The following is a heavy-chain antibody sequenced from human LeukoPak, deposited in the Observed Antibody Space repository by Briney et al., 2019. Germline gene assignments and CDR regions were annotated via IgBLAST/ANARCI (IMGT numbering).Heavy chain of an antibody. V-gene: IGHV3-23*01. D-gene: IGHD1-1*01. J-gene: IGHJ3*02. CDR2: ISGSGGST. CDR3: ARGRGGTTNDAFDI. Sequence: GGSLRLSCAASGFTFSSYAMSWVRQAPGKGLEWVSAISGSGGSTYYADSVKGRFTISRDNSKNTLYLQMNSLRAEDTALYHCARGRGGTTNDAFDIWGQGTMVTVSS. CDR1: GFTFSSYA.